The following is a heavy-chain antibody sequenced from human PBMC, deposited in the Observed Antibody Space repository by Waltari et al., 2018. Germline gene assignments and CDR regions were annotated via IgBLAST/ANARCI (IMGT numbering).Heavy chain of an antibody. CDR3: ARVGYSSGWYGYYYYGMDV. CDR1: GDSVSRNSAA. CDR2: TYYRSKWYN. J-gene: IGHJ6*02. V-gene: IGHV6-1*01. Sequence: QVQLQQSGPGLVKPSQTLSLTCAISGDSVSRNSAAWNWIRQSPSRGLEWLGRTYYRSKWYNDYAVSVKSRITINPDTSKNQFSLQLNSVTPEDTAVYYCARVGYSSGWYGYYYYGMDVWGQGTTVTVSS. D-gene: IGHD6-19*01.